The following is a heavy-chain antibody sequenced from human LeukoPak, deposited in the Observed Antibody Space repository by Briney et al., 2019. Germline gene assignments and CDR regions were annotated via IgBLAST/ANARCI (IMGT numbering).Heavy chain of an antibody. CDR1: GYSFTSYD. V-gene: IGHV1-8*01. CDR3: ARSDVDIVATIISYYMDV. J-gene: IGHJ6*03. CDR2: MSANSGNT. Sequence: ASVKVSCKASGYSFTSYDVNWPRQATGQGLEWMGWMSANSGNTLYAQKFQGRVTMTRNTSISTAYMELSSLRSEDTAVYYCARSDVDIVATIISYYMDVWGKGTTVTVSS. D-gene: IGHD5-12*01.